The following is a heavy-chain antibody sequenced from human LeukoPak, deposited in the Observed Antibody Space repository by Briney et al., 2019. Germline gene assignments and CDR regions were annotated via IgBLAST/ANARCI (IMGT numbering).Heavy chain of an antibody. V-gene: IGHV1-18*01. Sequence: ASVKVSCKASGYTFSNYGISWVRQAPGQGLEWMGWISTYNGNTSYAQKFQGRVTMTTDTSTSTSYMELRSLRSDDTAVYYCVRDGVGATRVDYWGQGTLVTVSS. CDR3: VRDGVGATRVDY. CDR2: ISTYNGNT. CDR1: GYTFSNYG. J-gene: IGHJ4*02. D-gene: IGHD1-26*01.